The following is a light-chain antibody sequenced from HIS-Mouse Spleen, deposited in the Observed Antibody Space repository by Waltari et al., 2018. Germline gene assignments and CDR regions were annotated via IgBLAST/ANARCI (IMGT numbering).Light chain of an antibody. CDR1: SSDVGGYNY. V-gene: IGLV2-11*01. CDR2: DVS. CDR3: QSYDSSLSGV. Sequence: QSALTQPRSVSGSPGQSVTISCTGTSSDVGGYNYVSWYQQHPGKAPKLMIYDVSKRPSGVPDRFSGSKSGNTASLTISGLQAEDEADYYCQSYDSSLSGVFGTGTKVTVL. J-gene: IGLJ1*01.